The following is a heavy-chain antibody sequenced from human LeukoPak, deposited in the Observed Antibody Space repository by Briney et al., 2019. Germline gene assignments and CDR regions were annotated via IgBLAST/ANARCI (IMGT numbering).Heavy chain of an antibody. J-gene: IGHJ4*02. Sequence: SETLSLTCTVSGGSISSGDYYWSWIRQPPGKGLEWIGYIYYSGSTYYKPSLKSRVTTSVDTSKNQFSLKLSSVTAADTAVYYCARVPSGYCSGGSCSELDYWGQGTLVTVSS. V-gene: IGHV4-30-4*08. D-gene: IGHD2-15*01. CDR3: ARVPSGYCSGGSCSELDY. CDR2: IYYSGST. CDR1: GGSISSGDYY.